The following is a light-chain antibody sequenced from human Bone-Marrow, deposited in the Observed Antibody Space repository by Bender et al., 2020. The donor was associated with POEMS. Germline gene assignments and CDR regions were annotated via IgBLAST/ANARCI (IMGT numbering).Light chain of an antibody. J-gene: IGLJ2*01. CDR2: DVS. CDR3: SSAAGGNKFV. Sequence: QSALTQPASVSGSPGQSITISCTGTSRDVGTYNLVSWYQQHPGKAPKLMIYDVSNRPSGVSNRFSGSKSGNTASLTISGLQAEDEADYYCSSAAGGNKFVFGGGTKLTVL. V-gene: IGLV2-14*02. CDR1: SRDVGTYNL.